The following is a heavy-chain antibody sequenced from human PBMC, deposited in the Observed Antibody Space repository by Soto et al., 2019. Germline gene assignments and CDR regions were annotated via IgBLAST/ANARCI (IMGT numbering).Heavy chain of an antibody. V-gene: IGHV3-23*01. J-gene: IGHJ5*02. CDR2: ISGSGGST. CDR3: ARDSREFNYGDYVDSSWFDP. Sequence: PGGSLRLSCAASGFTFSSYAMSWVRQAPGKGLEWVSAISGSGGSTYYADSVKGRFTISRDNSKNTLYLQMNSLRAEDTAVYYCARDSREFNYGDYVDSSWFDPWGQGTLVTVSS. D-gene: IGHD4-17*01. CDR1: GFTFSSYA.